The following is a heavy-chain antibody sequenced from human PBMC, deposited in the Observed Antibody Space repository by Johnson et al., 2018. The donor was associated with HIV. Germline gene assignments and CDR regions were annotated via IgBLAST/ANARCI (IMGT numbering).Heavy chain of an antibody. CDR2: ISYDGSNK. Sequence: VQLVESGGGVVQPGRSLRLSCAASGFTFSRYAMHWVRQAPGKGLEWVAVISYDGSNKYYADSVKGPFTISRDNAKNTLYLQMNSLRAEDTAVYYCVRDRIWSDAFDIWGQGTMVTVSS. J-gene: IGHJ3*02. CDR1: GFTFSRYA. CDR3: VRDRIWSDAFDI. D-gene: IGHD3-3*01. V-gene: IGHV3-30-3*01.